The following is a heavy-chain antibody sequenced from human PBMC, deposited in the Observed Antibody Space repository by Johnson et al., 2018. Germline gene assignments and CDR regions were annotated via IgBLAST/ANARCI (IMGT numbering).Heavy chain of an antibody. CDR2: IKSKTDGGTP. V-gene: IGHV3-15*07. J-gene: IGHJ3*02. D-gene: IGHD3-9*01. CDR3: TTPLRYFDWLVGGAFDI. Sequence: VQLVESGGGLVKPRGSLRLSCEASGFTSSNAWMNWVRQAPGKGLEWVGRIKSKTDGGTPDHAAPGKGRFSITRDDSTTKLFLQMNSLNTEDAAVYYCTTPLRYFDWLVGGAFDIWGQGTMVTVSS. CDR1: GFTSSNAW.